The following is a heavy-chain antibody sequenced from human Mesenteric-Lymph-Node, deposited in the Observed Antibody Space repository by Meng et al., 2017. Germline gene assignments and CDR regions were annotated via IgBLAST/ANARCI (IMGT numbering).Heavy chain of an antibody. CDR3: AREGGSAYCGGDCLSAFDI. D-gene: IGHD2-21*02. CDR2: INHSGST. V-gene: IGHV4-34*01. CDR1: GGSFSGYY. J-gene: IGHJ3*02. Sequence: SETLSLTCAVYGGSFSGYYWSWIRQPPGKGLEWIGEINHSGSTNYNPSLKSRVTISVDTSKNQFSLKLSSVTAADTAVYYCAREGGSAYCGGDCLSAFDIWGQGTMVTVSS.